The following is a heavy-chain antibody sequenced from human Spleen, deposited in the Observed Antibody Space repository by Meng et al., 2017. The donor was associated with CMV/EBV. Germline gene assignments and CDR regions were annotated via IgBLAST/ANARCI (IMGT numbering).Heavy chain of an antibody. CDR1: FTGYY. D-gene: IGHD3-22*01. CDR2: INPDSGGT. V-gene: IGHV1-2*02. CDR3: AREQDHYSDTSDYYNWFDP. J-gene: IGHJ5*02. Sequence: FTGYYMHWVRQDPGQGLEWMGWINPDSGGTNYAQKFQGRVTMTRDTSISTAYMELSRLRSDDTALYYCAREQDHYSDTSDYYNWFDPWGQGTLVTVSS.